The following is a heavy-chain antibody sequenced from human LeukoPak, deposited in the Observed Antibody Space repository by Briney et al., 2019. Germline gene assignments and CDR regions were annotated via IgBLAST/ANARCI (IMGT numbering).Heavy chain of an antibody. CDR3: ARHRVRSGYSPNWFDP. V-gene: IGHV4-38-2*02. CDR1: GYSISSGYH. CDR2: IYHSGST. Sequence: SETLSLTCTVSGYSISSGYHWGWIRQPPGKGLEWIGSIYHSGSTNYNPSLKSRVTISVDTSKNQFSLKLSSVTAADTAVYYCARHRVRSGYSPNWFDPWGQGTLVTVSS. J-gene: IGHJ5*02. D-gene: IGHD3-22*01.